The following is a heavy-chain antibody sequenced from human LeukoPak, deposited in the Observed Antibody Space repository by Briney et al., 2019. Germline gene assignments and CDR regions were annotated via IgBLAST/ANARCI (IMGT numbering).Heavy chain of an antibody. Sequence: PGGSLRLSCAASGFTFSSYSMNWVRQAPGKGREWVSSISSSSSYIYYADSVKGRFTISRDNAKNSLYLQMNSLRAEDTAVYYCANQPHDYRNYYYYYMDVWGKGTTVTVSS. CDR3: ANQPHDYRNYYYYYMDV. CDR2: ISSSSSYI. D-gene: IGHD4-11*01. J-gene: IGHJ6*03. CDR1: GFTFSSYS. V-gene: IGHV3-21*01.